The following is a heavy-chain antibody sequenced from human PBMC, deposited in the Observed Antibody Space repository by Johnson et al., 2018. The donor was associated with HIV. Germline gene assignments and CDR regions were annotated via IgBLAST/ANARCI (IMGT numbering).Heavy chain of an antibody. CDR1: GFTFSSYG. Sequence: QVQLVESGGGVVQPARSLRLSCAASGFTFSSYGMHWVRQAPGKGLEWVAVISYDGSNKYYTDSVKGRFTISRDNSKNTLYLQMNSLNTDDTGLYYCAKSTQATIVRGSGPYGAFDIWGQGTMVTVSS. CDR3: AKSTQATIVRGSGPYGAFDI. D-gene: IGHD1-14*01. J-gene: IGHJ3*02. V-gene: IGHV3-30*18. CDR2: ISYDGSNK.